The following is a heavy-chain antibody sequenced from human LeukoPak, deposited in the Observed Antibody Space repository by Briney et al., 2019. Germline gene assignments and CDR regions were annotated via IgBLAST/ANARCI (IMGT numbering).Heavy chain of an antibody. Sequence: GVSLRLSCAASGFTFSSYAMSWVRQAPGKGLEWVSAISGSGGSTYYADSVKGRFTISRDNSKNTLYLQMNSLRAEDTAVYYRARRDSSGYYYYYGMDVWGQGTTVTVSS. J-gene: IGHJ6*02. CDR2: ISGSGGST. D-gene: IGHD3-22*01. CDR1: GFTFSSYA. V-gene: IGHV3-23*01. CDR3: ARRDSSGYYYYYGMDV.